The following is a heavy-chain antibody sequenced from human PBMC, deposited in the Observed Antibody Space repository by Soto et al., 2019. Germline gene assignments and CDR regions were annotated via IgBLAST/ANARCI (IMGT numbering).Heavy chain of an antibody. CDR3: ASVNLRFSYGIDV. CDR1: GSTFSSSE. CDR2: ISKSSSVI. V-gene: IGHV3-48*03. J-gene: IGHJ6*02. D-gene: IGHD3-3*01. Sequence: EVQLVESGGGLVQPGGPLRLSCAASGSTFSSSEMHWVRQAPGKGLEWVSYISKSSSVIYYADSVKGRFTTSRDNAKNLLYLQMNSLRAEDTAVYFCASVNLRFSYGIDVWGQGTTVTVSS.